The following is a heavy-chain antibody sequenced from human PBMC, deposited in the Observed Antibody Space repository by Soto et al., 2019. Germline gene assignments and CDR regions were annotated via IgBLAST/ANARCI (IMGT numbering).Heavy chain of an antibody. D-gene: IGHD2-2*01. Sequence: SVKVSCKASGGTFSSYAISWGRQAPGQGLEWMGGIIPIFGTANYAQKFQGRVTITADESTSTAYMELSRLRPEDTAVYYCASQYCSSTSCYPPYYYYYGMDVWGQGTTVTVSS. J-gene: IGHJ6*02. CDR1: GGTFSSYA. CDR2: IIPIFGTA. V-gene: IGHV1-69*13. CDR3: ASQYCSSTSCYPPYYYYYGMDV.